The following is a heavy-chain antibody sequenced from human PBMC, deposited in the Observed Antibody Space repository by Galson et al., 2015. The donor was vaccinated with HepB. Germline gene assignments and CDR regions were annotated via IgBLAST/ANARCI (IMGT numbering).Heavy chain of an antibody. Sequence: SLRLSYAASGFTFSSYGMHWVRQAPGKGLEWVSAISGSGGSTYYADSVKGRFTISRDNSKNTLYLQMNSLRAEDTAVYYCAKDPVIVVVTAGFDYWGQGTLVTVSS. CDR3: AKDPVIVVVTAGFDY. V-gene: IGHV3-23*01. CDR1: GFTFSSYG. CDR2: ISGSGGST. J-gene: IGHJ4*02. D-gene: IGHD2-21*02.